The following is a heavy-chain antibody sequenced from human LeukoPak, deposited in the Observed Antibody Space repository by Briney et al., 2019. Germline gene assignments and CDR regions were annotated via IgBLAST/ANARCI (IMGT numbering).Heavy chain of an antibody. D-gene: IGHD6-13*01. V-gene: IGHV3-23*01. Sequence: GGSLRLSCAASGFTFTNSAMTWVRQAPGKGLEWVSTVSGSGGNTYYADSVKGRFTISRDNSKNTLYLQMNSLRAEDTAVYYCAKDHLSSWYLYWFDPWGQGTLVTVSS. CDR1: GFTFTNSA. CDR3: AKDHLSSWYLYWFDP. J-gene: IGHJ5*02. CDR2: VSGSGGNT.